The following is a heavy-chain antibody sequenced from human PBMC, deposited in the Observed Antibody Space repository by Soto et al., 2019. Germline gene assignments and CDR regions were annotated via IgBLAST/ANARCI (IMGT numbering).Heavy chain of an antibody. J-gene: IGHJ4*02. D-gene: IGHD4-17*01. V-gene: IGHV3-33*01. CDR1: GFTFSNYG. CDR3: ARDRDPMTTVTEIGC. CDR2: IWYDGSNK. Sequence: SLRLSCAASGFTFSNYGMHWVRQAPGKGLEWVAVIWYDGSNKYYGDSVKGRFTISRDNSKNTLYLQMNSLRGEDMAVYYCARDRDPMTTVTEIGCWGQGTLVTVS.